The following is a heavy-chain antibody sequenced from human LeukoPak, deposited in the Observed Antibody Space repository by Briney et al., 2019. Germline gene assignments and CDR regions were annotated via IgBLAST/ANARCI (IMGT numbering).Heavy chain of an antibody. CDR3: ARDFCSTSCNLGY. D-gene: IGHD2-2*01. CDR2: ISSSSSTI. J-gene: IGHJ4*02. Sequence: GGSLRLSCAASGFTFSSYGMTWVRQAPGKGLEWVSYISSSSSTIYYADSVKGRFTISRDNAKNSLYLQLNSLRAEDTAVYYCARDFCSTSCNLGYWGQGTLVTVSS. CDR1: GFTFSSYG. V-gene: IGHV3-48*01.